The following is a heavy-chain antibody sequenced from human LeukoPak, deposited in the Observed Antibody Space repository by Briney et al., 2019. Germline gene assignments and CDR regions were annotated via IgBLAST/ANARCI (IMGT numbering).Heavy chain of an antibody. CDR2: ISSSSSDT. CDR3: ARANYYDISGYDY. Sequence: GGSLRLSCAASGFTFSDSYMSWIRQAPGKGLEWVSYISSSSSDTNYADSVKGRFTISRDNAKNSLYLQMNSLRAEDTAVYYCARANYYDISGYDYWGQGTLVTVSS. J-gene: IGHJ4*02. CDR1: GFTFSDSY. V-gene: IGHV3-11*06. D-gene: IGHD3-22*01.